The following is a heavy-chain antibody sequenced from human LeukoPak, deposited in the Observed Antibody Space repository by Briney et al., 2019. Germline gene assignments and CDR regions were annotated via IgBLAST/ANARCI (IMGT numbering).Heavy chain of an antibody. Sequence: GGSLRLSCAASGFTFSSYAMSWVRQAPGKGLEWVSAISGSGGSTYYADSVKGRFTISRDNSKNTLYLQMNSLGAEDTAVYYCARGRDTGRQYYFDYWGQGTLVTVAS. V-gene: IGHV3-23*01. CDR1: GFTFSSYA. CDR2: ISGSGGST. D-gene: IGHD5-18*01. J-gene: IGHJ4*02. CDR3: ARGRDTGRQYYFDY.